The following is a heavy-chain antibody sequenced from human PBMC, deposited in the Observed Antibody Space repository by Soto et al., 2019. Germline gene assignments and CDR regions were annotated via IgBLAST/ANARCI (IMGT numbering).Heavy chain of an antibody. CDR1: GGSISSGDYY. CDR2: IYYSGST. Sequence: SETLSLTCTVSGGSISSGDYYWSWIRQPPGKGLEWIGYIYYSGSTYYNPSLKSRVTISVDTSKSQFSLKLSSVTAADTAVYYCARARAVAGTYDWLDPWGQGALVTVSS. D-gene: IGHD6-19*01. V-gene: IGHV4-30-4*01. CDR3: ARARAVAGTYDWLDP. J-gene: IGHJ5*02.